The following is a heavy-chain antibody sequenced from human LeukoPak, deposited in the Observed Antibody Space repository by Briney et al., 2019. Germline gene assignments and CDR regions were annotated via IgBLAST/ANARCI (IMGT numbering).Heavy chain of an antibody. D-gene: IGHD1-26*01. J-gene: IGHJ4*02. CDR3: AREGGSYLFDY. CDR2: INPSGGST. V-gene: IGHV1-46*01. CDR1: GYTFTSYG. Sequence: GASVKVSCKASGYTFTSYGISWVRQAPGQGLEWMGIINPSGGSTSYAQKFQGRVTMTRDTSTSTVYMELSSLRSEDTAVYYCAREGGSYLFDYWGQGTLVTVSS.